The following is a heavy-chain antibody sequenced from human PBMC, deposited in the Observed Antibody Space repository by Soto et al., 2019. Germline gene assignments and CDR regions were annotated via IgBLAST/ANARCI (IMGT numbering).Heavy chain of an antibody. CDR2: ISYDGSNK. V-gene: IGHV3-30-3*01. CDR3: ARTIYTVTPRREYYYGMDV. J-gene: IGHJ6*02. D-gene: IGHD4-4*01. CDR1: GFTFSSYA. Sequence: GGSLRLSCAASGFTFSSYAMHWVRQAPGKGLEWVAVISYDGSNKYYADSVKGRFTISRDNSKNTLYLQMNSLRAEDTAVYYCARTIYTVTPRREYYYGMDVWGQGTTVNVSS.